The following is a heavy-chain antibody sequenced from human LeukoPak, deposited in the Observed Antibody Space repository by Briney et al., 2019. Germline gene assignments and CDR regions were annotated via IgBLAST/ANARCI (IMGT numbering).Heavy chain of an antibody. Sequence: ASVNVSCRASGYTFPSYFMHWVRQAPGQGLEWMGIINPTGGSTTYAQKFQGRVTMTRDTSTSTAYMELRSLRSDDTAVYYCARDVGYSGYDPGGWGQGTLVTVSS. D-gene: IGHD5-12*01. CDR2: INPTGGST. V-gene: IGHV1-46*01. J-gene: IGHJ4*02. CDR3: ARDVGYSGYDPGG. CDR1: GYTFPSYF.